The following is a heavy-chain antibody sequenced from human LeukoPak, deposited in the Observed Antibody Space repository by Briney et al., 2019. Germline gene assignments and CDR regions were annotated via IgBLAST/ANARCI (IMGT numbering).Heavy chain of an antibody. Sequence: PGGSLRLSCAASGFTFSSYAMSWVRQAPGKGLEWVAVISYDGSNKYYADSVKGRFTISRDNSKNTLYLQMNSLRAEDTAVYYCARGGRKYSSSPPYDYWGQGTLVTVSS. CDR3: ARGGRKYSSSPPYDY. CDR1: GFTFSSYA. J-gene: IGHJ4*02. D-gene: IGHD6-13*01. V-gene: IGHV3-30-3*01. CDR2: ISYDGSNK.